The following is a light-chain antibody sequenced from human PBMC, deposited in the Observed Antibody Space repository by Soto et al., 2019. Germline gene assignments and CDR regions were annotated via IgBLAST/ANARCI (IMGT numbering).Light chain of an antibody. Sequence: DIVLTQSTLYLPVTPGEPASLSCRSSQSLLHSNGYNYLAWFLQKAGQSPQLLIYLASSRASGVPDRFSGSGSGTDFTLNISRVEAEDVGVYYCMQVLQTPFTVGGGTKVDIK. V-gene: IGKV2-28*01. CDR3: MQVLQTPFT. CDR2: LAS. J-gene: IGKJ4*01. CDR1: QSLLHSNGYNY.